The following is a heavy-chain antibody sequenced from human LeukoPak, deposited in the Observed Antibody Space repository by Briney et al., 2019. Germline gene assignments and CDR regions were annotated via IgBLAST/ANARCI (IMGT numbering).Heavy chain of an antibody. Sequence: SVKVSCKASGFTFTSSAVQWVRQARGQRLEWIGWIVVGSGNTNYAQKFQERVTITRDMSTSTAYMELSSLRSEDTAVYSCAADLYDSSSYYYVDYWGQGTLVTVSS. CDR2: IVVGSGNT. CDR1: GFTFTSSA. V-gene: IGHV1-58*01. D-gene: IGHD3-22*01. CDR3: AADLYDSSSYYYVDY. J-gene: IGHJ4*02.